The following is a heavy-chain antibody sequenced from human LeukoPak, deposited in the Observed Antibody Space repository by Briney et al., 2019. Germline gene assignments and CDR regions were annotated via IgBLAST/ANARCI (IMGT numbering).Heavy chain of an antibody. D-gene: IGHD3-10*01. CDR1: GFTFNSYA. J-gene: IGHJ4*02. CDR3: ARKRIRGLDY. Sequence: GGSLRLSCAASGFTFNSYAMSWVRQAPGKGLEWVSSISASGSNTYYADSVKGRFTISRDNAKNSLYLQMNSLRAEDTAVYYCARKRIRGLDYWGQGTLVTVPS. V-gene: IGHV3-23*01. CDR2: ISASGSNT.